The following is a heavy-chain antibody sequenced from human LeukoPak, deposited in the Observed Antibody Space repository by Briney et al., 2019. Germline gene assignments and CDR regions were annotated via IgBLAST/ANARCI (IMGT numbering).Heavy chain of an antibody. Sequence: ASVKVSCKASGGTFSSYAISWARQAPGQGLEWMGWISAYNGNTNYAQKLQGRVTMTTDTSTSTAYMELRSLRSDDTAVYYCARDPYDFWSGYYFDYWGQGTLVTVSS. CDR1: GGTFSSYA. D-gene: IGHD3-3*01. V-gene: IGHV1-18*01. CDR3: ARDPYDFWSGYYFDY. CDR2: ISAYNGNT. J-gene: IGHJ4*02.